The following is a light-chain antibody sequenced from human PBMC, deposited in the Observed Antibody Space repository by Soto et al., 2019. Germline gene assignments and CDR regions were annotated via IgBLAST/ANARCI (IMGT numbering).Light chain of an antibody. CDR2: GAS. CDR3: QQYGSSRT. V-gene: IGKV3-20*01. J-gene: IGKJ1*01. Sequence: EIVLTQSPGTLSLSPGERATLSCMASQSVSSSYLAWYQQKPGQAPRLLIYGASFRATGIPDRFSGSGSGTDFSLTISRLEPEDFAAYYCQQYGSSRTFGQGTKVEIK. CDR1: QSVSSSY.